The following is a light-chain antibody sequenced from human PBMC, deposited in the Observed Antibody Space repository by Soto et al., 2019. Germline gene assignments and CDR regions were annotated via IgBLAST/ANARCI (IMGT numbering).Light chain of an antibody. J-gene: IGKJ3*01. CDR1: QTISSW. CDR2: KAS. CDR3: QKYDRAPFT. Sequence: DIPMTQSPSTLSGSVGDRVTITCRASQTISSWLAWYQQKPGKAPKLLIYKASTLKSGVPSRFSGSGSGTEFTLTISSLQPDDFATYYCQKYDRAPFTFGPGTKVDFK. V-gene: IGKV1-5*03.